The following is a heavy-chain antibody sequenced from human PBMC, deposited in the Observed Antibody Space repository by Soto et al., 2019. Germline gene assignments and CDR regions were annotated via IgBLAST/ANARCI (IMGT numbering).Heavy chain of an antibody. CDR3: ARHPEFTYHVDG. V-gene: IGHV4-59*08. CDR1: GGSISTYY. CDR2: VYYTGST. J-gene: IGHJ6*03. D-gene: IGHD3-10*01. Sequence: SETLSLTCTVSGGSISTYYWSWIRRPPGKGLEWIGYVYYTGSTNYNPSLKSRVTISVDTSKNQFSLNLNSVTAADTAVYYCARHPEFTYHVDGWGKGNTVTFSS.